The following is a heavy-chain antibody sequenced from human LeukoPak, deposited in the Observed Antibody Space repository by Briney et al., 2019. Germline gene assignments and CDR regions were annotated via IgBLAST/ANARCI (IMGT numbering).Heavy chain of an antibody. CDR3: ARQGGGATMVRGVTSKNWFDP. D-gene: IGHD3-10*01. J-gene: IGHJ5*02. V-gene: IGHV4-39*01. CDR2: IYYSGST. CDR1: GGSISSSSYY. Sequence: SETLSLTCTVSGGSISSSSYYWGWIRQPPGKGLEWIGSIYYSGSTYYNPSLKSRVTISVDMSKNQFSLKLSSVTAADTAVYYCARQGGGATMVRGVTSKNWFDPWGQGTLVTVSS.